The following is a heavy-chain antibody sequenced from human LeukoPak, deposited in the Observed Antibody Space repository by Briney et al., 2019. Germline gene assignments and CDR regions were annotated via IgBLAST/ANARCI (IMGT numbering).Heavy chain of an antibody. V-gene: IGHV4-59*01. D-gene: IGHD3-10*01. CDR3: ASQSPNYYGSGSYYSLSPFDP. Sequence: PSETLSLTCTVSGGSISSYYWSWIRQPPGKGLEWIGYIYYSGSTNYNPSLKSRVTISVDTSKNQFSLKLSSVTAADTAVYYCASQSPNYYGSGSYYSLSPFDPWGQGTLVTVSS. CDR1: GGSISSYY. J-gene: IGHJ5*02. CDR2: IYYSGST.